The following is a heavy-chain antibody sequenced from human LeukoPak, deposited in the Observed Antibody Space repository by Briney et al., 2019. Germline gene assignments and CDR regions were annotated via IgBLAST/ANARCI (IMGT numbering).Heavy chain of an antibody. CDR3: ARDIVVVVAATAPFDY. Sequence: ASVKVSCKASGYTFTGYGISWVRQAPGQGLEWMGWISAYNGNTNYAQKLQGRVTMTTDTSTSTAYMELRSLRSDDTAVYYCARDIVVVVAATAPFDYWGQGTLVTVSS. CDR2: ISAYNGNT. J-gene: IGHJ4*02. CDR1: GYTFTGYG. D-gene: IGHD2-15*01. V-gene: IGHV1-18*01.